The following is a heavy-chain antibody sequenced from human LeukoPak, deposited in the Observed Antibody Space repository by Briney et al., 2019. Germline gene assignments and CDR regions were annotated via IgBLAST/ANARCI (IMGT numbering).Heavy chain of an antibody. J-gene: IGHJ4*02. CDR1: GFTLGSYW. Sequence: GGSLRLSCAASGFTLGSYWMSWVRQAPGKGLEWVANINEDGSEKYYVDSVKGQFTISRDNAKNSLYLQMNSLRAEDTAVYYCARAKVTNDYWGQGTLVTVSS. CDR2: INEDGSEK. V-gene: IGHV3-7*03. CDR3: ARAKVTNDY. D-gene: IGHD4-17*01.